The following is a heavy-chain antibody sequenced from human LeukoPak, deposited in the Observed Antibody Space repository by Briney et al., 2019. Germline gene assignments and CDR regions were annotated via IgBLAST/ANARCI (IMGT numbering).Heavy chain of an antibody. CDR2: IYYSGST. CDR1: GGSINSYY. J-gene: IGHJ6*03. V-gene: IGHV4-59*08. CDR3: ARHGGGPHYYMDV. Sequence: SETLSLTCTVSGGSINSYYWSWIRQPPGKGLEWIGYIYYSGSTNYNPSLKSRVTISVDTSKNQFSLKLTSLTAADTAVYYCARHGGGPHYYMDVWGKGTTVTISS. D-gene: IGHD3-16*01.